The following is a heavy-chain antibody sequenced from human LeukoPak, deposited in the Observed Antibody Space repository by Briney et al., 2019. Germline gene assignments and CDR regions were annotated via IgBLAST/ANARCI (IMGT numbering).Heavy chain of an antibody. J-gene: IGHJ3*02. CDR2: ISSSSSYI. CDR1: GFTFSSYS. CDR3: ARDQDIVVVVAAGAFDI. V-gene: IGHV3-21*01. Sequence: GGSLRLSCAASGFTFSSYSMNWVRQAPGKGPEWVSSISSSSSYIYYADSVKGRFTISRDNAKNSLYLQMNSLRAEDTAVYYCARDQDIVVVVAAGAFDIWGQGTMVTVSS. D-gene: IGHD2-15*01.